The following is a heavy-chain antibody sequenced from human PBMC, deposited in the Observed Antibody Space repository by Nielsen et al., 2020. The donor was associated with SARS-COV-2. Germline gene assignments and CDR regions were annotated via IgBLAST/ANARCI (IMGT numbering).Heavy chain of an antibody. J-gene: IGHJ4*02. D-gene: IGHD6-13*01. Sequence: ASVKVSCKASGYTFTGYYMHWVRQAPGQGLEWMGRINPNSGGTNYAQKFQGRVTMTRDTSISTAYMELSRLRSDDTAVYYCASISDSSSWYPIDYWGQGTLVTVSS. CDR1: GYTFTGYY. V-gene: IGHV1-2*06. CDR2: INPNSGGT. CDR3: ASISDSSSWYPIDY.